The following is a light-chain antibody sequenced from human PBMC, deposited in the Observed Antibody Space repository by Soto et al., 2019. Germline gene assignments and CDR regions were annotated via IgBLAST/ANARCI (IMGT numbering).Light chain of an antibody. J-gene: IGKJ1*01. CDR3: QQYGSSGT. V-gene: IGKV3-20*01. CDR1: QSVSNNY. CDR2: GAS. Sequence: EIELTQSQGTLSLSPGERTDLXCRASQSVSNNYLAWYQQKPGQAPRLLIYGASNRATGIPDRFSGSGSGTDFTLTISRLEPEDFAVYYCQQYGSSGTFGQGTKVDI.